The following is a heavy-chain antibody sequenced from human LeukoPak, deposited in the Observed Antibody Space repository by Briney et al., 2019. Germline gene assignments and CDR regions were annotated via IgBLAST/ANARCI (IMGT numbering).Heavy chain of an antibody. V-gene: IGHV3-21*01. CDR2: ISSSSSSYI. J-gene: IGHJ4*02. D-gene: IGHD4-17*01. CDR1: GFTVSSNY. CDR3: ARDRRVTTVTLPFDY. Sequence: GGSLRLSCAASGFTVSSNYMSWVRQAPGKGLEWVSSISSSSSSYIYYADSVKGRFTISRDNAKNSLYLQMNSLRAEDTAVYYCARDRRVTTVTLPFDYWGQGTLVTVSS.